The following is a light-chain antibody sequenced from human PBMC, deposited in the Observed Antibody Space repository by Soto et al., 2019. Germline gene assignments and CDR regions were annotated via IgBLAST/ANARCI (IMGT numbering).Light chain of an antibody. CDR2: QTS. V-gene: IGKV3-11*01. CDR1: QYINTR. J-gene: IGKJ1*01. Sequence: EIVLTHSQATLSSFPCDRVTLSFRASQYINTRLACYQHRPGQAPRLLIYQTSIRAAGIPARFSASGTGTDFTLTISDVQPEDFAVYYCHQRQSWPRTFGQGTKVDIK. CDR3: HQRQSWPRT.